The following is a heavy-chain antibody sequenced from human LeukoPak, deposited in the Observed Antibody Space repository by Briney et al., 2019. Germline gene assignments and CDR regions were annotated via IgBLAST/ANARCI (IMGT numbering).Heavy chain of an antibody. Sequence: GGSLRLSCAASGFTFSSSGMHWVRQAPGKGLEWVAFIRYDGSNKYYADSVKGRFFISRDNSKNTLFLQMNSLRAEDSALYYCAKEAISSGFCEYYFDYWGQGTLVTVSS. D-gene: IGHD3-22*01. J-gene: IGHJ4*02. CDR2: IRYDGSNK. CDR3: AKEAISSGFCEYYFDY. CDR1: GFTFSSSG. V-gene: IGHV3-30*02.